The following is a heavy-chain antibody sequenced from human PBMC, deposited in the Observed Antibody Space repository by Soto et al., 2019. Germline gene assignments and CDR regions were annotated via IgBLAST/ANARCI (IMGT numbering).Heavy chain of an antibody. CDR1: GGTFSSYA. V-gene: IGHV1-69*12. CDR3: ASRGSSSLNEVDAFDI. D-gene: IGHD6-6*01. CDR2: IIPIFGTA. Sequence: QVQLVQSGAEVKKPGSSVKVSCKASGGTFSSYAISWVRQAPGQGLEWMGGIIPIFGTANYAQKFQGRVTITADESTRTAYMELSSLRSEDTAVYYCASRGSSSLNEVDAFDIWGQGTMVTVSS. J-gene: IGHJ3*02.